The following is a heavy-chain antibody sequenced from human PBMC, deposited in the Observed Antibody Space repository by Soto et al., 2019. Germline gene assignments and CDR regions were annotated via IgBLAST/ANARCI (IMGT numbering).Heavy chain of an antibody. CDR1: GYTFTGYY. D-gene: IGHD1-26*01. CDR3: ARSSGSYSRGGYSYGMDV. V-gene: IGHV1-2*04. CDR2: INPNSGGT. J-gene: IGHJ6*02. Sequence: ASVKVSCKASGYTFTGYYMHWVRQAPGQGLEWMGWINPNSGGTNYAQKFQGWVTMTRDTSISTAYMELSRLRSDDTAVYYCARSSGSYSRGGYSYGMDVWGQGTTVTVSS.